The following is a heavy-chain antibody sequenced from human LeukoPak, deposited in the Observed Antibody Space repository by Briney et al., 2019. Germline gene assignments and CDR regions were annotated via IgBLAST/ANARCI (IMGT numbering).Heavy chain of an antibody. CDR1: GYTFTSYD. V-gene: IGHV1-8*03. Sequence: ASVKVSCEASGYTFTSYDINWVRQATGQGLEWMGWMNPNSGNTGYAQKFQGRVTITRNTSISTAYMELSSLRSEDTAVYYCARADGSGINYYYYYMDVWGKGTTVTVSS. D-gene: IGHD3-10*01. J-gene: IGHJ6*03. CDR3: ARADGSGINYYYYYMDV. CDR2: MNPNSGNT.